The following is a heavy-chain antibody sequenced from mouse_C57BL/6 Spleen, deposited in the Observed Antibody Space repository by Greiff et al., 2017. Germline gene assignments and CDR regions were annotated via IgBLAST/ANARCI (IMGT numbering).Heavy chain of an antibody. V-gene: IGHV5-6*01. CDR3: AGQRGGTGDFDY. J-gene: IGHJ2*01. CDR1: GFTFSNYV. D-gene: IGHD4-1*01. Sequence: EVQLVESGGDLVKPGGSLKLSCAASGFTFSNYVLSWVRQTPDKRLEWVATISSGGSYTYYPDSVKGRFTISRDNAKNTLYLQMSSLKSEDTAMYYCAGQRGGTGDFDYWGQGTTLTVSS. CDR2: ISSGGSYT.